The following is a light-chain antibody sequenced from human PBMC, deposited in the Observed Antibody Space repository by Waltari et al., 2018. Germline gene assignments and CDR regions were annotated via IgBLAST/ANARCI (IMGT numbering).Light chain of an antibody. V-gene: IGLV1-47*01. CDR3: AAWDDSLSALV. CDR2: RDD. J-gene: IGLJ3*02. Sequence: QSVLTQAPSTSGTPGQRITISCSGGSSNIGSNYVSWYQHLPGAAPKLLIGRDDHRPSGCPDRISGSKSGTSASLAISGLRSEDEADYYCAAWDDSLSALVFGGGTKLTVL. CDR1: SSNIGSNY.